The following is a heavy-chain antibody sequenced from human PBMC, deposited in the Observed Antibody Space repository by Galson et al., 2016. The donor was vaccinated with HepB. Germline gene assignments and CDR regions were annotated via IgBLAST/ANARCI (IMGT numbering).Heavy chain of an antibody. D-gene: IGHD6-19*01. CDR2: IWRDGSNK. CDR1: AFTFSNYG. Sequence: SLRLSCAASAFTFSNYGFHWVRQAPGKGLEWVSTIWRDGSNKYYVGSAKGRFTISRDNDKSTLYRQMNSLRAEDTAVYYCAREGIDTSGWFAIDVWGQGATVTVSS. J-gene: IGHJ6*01. V-gene: IGHV3-33*01. CDR3: AREGIDTSGWFAIDV.